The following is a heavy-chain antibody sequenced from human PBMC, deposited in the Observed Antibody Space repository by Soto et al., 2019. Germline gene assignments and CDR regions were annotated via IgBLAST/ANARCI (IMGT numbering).Heavy chain of an antibody. J-gene: IGHJ5*01. D-gene: IGHD3-10*01. CDR1: GYTFSSYW. Sequence: EVQLVQSAAEVKKPGESLKISCKGSGYTFSSYWIGWVRQMPGKGLEWMGIIYPGDSDTRYSPSFQGQVTISADKSTSTAYLQWSSLKASDTAMYYCARRGGFGEVRSSTPRYNWFDSWGQGTLVTVSS. V-gene: IGHV5-51*03. CDR2: IYPGDSDT. CDR3: ARRGGFGEVRSSTPRYNWFDS.